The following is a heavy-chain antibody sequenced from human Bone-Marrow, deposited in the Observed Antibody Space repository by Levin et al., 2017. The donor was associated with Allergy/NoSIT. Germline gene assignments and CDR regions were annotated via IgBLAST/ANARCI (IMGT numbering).Heavy chain of an antibody. CDR1: GVSITSGNYY. D-gene: IGHD5-24*01. CDR2: IYTSGNT. CDR3: ARVLQYYYYYMDV. Sequence: SETLSLTCTVSGVSITSGNYYWSWIRQPAGKGLEWIGHIYTSGNTNYNPSLKSRVTISVDTSKNQFSLKLRSVTAADTAVYYCARVLQYYYYYMDVWGRGTTVTVSS. J-gene: IGHJ6*03. V-gene: IGHV4-61*09.